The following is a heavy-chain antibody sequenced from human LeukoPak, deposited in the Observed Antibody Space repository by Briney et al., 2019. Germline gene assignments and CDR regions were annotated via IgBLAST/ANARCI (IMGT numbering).Heavy chain of an antibody. CDR1: GFTFSSYA. CDR3: AKGSYYDSSGSFYFDY. CDR2: ISGSGDNT. D-gene: IGHD3-22*01. V-gene: IGHV3-23*01. Sequence: GGSLRLSCAASGFTFSSYAMSWVRQAPGKGLEWVSGISGSGDNTYYADSVKGRFTISRDNSQNTLYVQVNSLGTEDTAAYYCAKGSYYDSSGSFYFDYWGQGTLVTVSS. J-gene: IGHJ4*02.